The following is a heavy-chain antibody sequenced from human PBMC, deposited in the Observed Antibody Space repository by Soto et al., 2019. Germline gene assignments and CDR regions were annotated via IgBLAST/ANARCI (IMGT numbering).Heavy chain of an antibody. CDR3: ARDASGTTAFLAS. CDR1: GSMLGTSG. V-gene: IGHV3-33*01. J-gene: IGHJ5*01. Sequence: GGSLRLSCEASGSMLGTSGMHWVRQAPGKGLEWVSGIWLDGSERYYSDSVKGRFTISRDNSKNTLFLQMNSLRVEDTAVYFCARDASGTTAFLASWGQGALVTVSS. D-gene: IGHD1-1*01. CDR2: IWLDGSER.